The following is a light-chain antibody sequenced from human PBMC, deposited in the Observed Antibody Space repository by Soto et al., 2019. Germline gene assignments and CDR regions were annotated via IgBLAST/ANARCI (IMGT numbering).Light chain of an antibody. V-gene: IGLV2-8*01. CDR2: DVS. CDR3: CSYAGSPWV. Sequence: QSALTQPPSASGSPGQSVTISCTGTTSDVGSYNYVSWYQQHPGKAPKLMIYDVSIRPSGVPDRFSGSKSGNTASLTISGLQAEDEADYYCCSYAGSPWVFGGGTKLTVL. CDR1: TSDVGSYNY. J-gene: IGLJ3*02.